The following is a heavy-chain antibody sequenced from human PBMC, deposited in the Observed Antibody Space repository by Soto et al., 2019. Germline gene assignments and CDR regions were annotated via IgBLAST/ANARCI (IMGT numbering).Heavy chain of an antibody. J-gene: IGHJ6*02. V-gene: IGHV1-3*01. CDR3: ARGRGKAVAGRLSYYYGMDV. CDR2: INAGNGNT. D-gene: IGHD6-19*01. Sequence: GASVKVSCKASGYTFTSYAMHWVRQAPGQRLEWMGWINAGNGNTKYSQKFQGRVTITRDTSASTAYLELSRLRSEDTAVYYCARGRGKAVAGRLSYYYGMDVWGQGTTVTVSS. CDR1: GYTFTSYA.